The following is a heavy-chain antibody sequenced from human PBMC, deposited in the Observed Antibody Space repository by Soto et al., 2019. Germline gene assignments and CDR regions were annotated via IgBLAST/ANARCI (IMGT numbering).Heavy chain of an antibody. D-gene: IGHD6-19*01. J-gene: IGHJ4*02. Sequence: QVQLVQSGAEVKKPGSSVKVSCKASGGTFSSYAISWLRQSPGQGLEWMGGIIPIFGTANYAKKFQGRVKITADESTSPAYMELSRLRSEDTAVYYCARDREVDKSGWYGLYDYWGQGTLVTVSS. CDR1: GGTFSSYA. V-gene: IGHV1-69*01. CDR3: ARDREVDKSGWYGLYDY. CDR2: IIPIFGTA.